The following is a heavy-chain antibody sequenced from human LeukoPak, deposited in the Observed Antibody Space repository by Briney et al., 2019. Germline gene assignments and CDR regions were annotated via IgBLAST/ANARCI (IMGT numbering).Heavy chain of an antibody. CDR3: ARDSRRFSGYDFYFDY. V-gene: IGHV3-11*01. CDR2: ISSSGTTM. J-gene: IGHJ4*02. Sequence: GGSLRLSCAASGFTFSDYYMSWIRQAPGKGLEWVSYISSSGTTMYYADSVKGRFTISRDNAKNSLYLQINSLRAEDTAVYYCARDSRRFSGYDFYFDYWGQGTLVTVTS. CDR1: GFTFSDYY. D-gene: IGHD5-12*01.